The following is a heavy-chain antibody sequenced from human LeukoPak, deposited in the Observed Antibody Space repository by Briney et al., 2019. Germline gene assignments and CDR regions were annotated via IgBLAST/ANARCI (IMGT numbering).Heavy chain of an antibody. CDR1: GGSLRTFY. J-gene: IGHJ4*02. CDR2: IYYSGTT. CDR3: ATHSSSPNLFDD. D-gene: IGHD2-2*01. V-gene: IGHV4-59*01. Sequence: PSETLSLTCTVSGGSLRTFYWSWIRQPPGKGLEWIGYIYYSGTTNYNPSLKSRVTISVDTSNNQFSLRLSSVSAADTAVYYCATHSSSPNLFDDWGQGILVTVSS.